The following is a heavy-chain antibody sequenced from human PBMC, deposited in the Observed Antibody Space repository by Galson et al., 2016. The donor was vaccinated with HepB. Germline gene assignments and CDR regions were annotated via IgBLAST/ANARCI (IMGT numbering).Heavy chain of an antibody. J-gene: IGHJ5*01. CDR1: GFTFSASS. CDR3: ARAPGVRGVIAHFHS. Sequence: SLRLSCAASGFTFSASSMSWVRQAPGKGLEWVSYISDSSATIYYADSVRGRFTISRDNARDSLYLQMNSLRDEDTAVYFWARAPGVRGVIAHFHSWGQGSLVTVSS. CDR2: ISDSSATI. V-gene: IGHV3-48*02. D-gene: IGHD3-10*01.